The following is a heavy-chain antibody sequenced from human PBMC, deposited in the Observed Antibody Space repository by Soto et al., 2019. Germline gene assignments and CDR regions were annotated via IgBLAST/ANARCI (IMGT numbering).Heavy chain of an antibody. Sequence: SETLSLTCSVSGGSISNSYWSWIRQPPGKGLEWIGYMFYSGSSTNYNPSLTSRVTISVDTSKNQFSLKLSSVTAADTAVYYCARLGFCSSTDCYENAFDIWGQGTMVTVSS. CDR2: MFYSGSST. CDR3: ARLGFCSSTDCYENAFDI. V-gene: IGHV4-59*08. CDR1: GGSISNSY. J-gene: IGHJ3*02. D-gene: IGHD2-2*01.